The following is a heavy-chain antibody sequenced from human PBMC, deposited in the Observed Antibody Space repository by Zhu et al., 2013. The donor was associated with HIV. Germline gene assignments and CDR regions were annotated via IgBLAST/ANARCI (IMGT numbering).Heavy chain of an antibody. CDR2: MNTNSGNS. CDR1: GDTLRNSD. V-gene: IGHV1-8*01. Sequence: QDQLVQSGAAVEELGATLRVSCRASGDTLRNSDVHWVRQAPGQGLEWMGWMNTNSGNSGYHQRFQDKITMTWDTFTTTAYLEVTSLTSADTALFYCVRESGVTITTSRRHFDYWGQGTLVTVSS. D-gene: IGHD4-17*01. CDR3: VRESGVTITTSRRHFDY. J-gene: IGHJ4*02.